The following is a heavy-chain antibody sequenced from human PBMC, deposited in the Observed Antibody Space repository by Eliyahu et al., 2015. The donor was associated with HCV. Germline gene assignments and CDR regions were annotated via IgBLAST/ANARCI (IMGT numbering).Heavy chain of an antibody. CDR1: GVSINNYY. Sequence: QVQLQESGPGLVKPSETLSLTCSVSGVSINNYYWXWIRQPPGGGLEYIGYIYHSGSTNFNPSLESRVTMSLDTSKNQFSLELNSVTAADTAVYYCARLCSNGVCPPDYWGQGTQVTVSS. V-gene: IGHV4-59*01. CDR2: IYHSGST. D-gene: IGHD2-8*01. CDR3: ARLCSNGVCPPDY. J-gene: IGHJ4*02.